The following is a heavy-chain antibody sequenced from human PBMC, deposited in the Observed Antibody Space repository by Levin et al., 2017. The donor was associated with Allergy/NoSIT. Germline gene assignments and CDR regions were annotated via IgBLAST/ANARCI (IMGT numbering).Heavy chain of an antibody. J-gene: IGHJ4*02. CDR1: GFTFSSYA. CDR3: AKGGIGPSTIGAALPLDY. Sequence: GGSLRLSCAASGFTFSSYAMSWVRQAPGKGLEWVSAISGSGGSTYYADSVKGRFTISRDNSKNTLYLQMNSLRAEDTAVYYCAKGGIGPSTIGAALPLDYWGQGTLVTVSA. CDR2: ISGSGGST. D-gene: IGHD3-10*01. V-gene: IGHV3-23*01.